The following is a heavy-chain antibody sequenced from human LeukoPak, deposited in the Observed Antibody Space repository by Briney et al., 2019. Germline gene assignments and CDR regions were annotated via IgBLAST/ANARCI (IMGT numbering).Heavy chain of an antibody. V-gene: IGHV3-48*04. D-gene: IGHD2-21*01. CDR3: ARESPYSGVYYLDV. Sequence: GGSLRLSCAASGFSFGTYSMNWVRQAPGKGLEWLSHISGSSATIRYADSVKGRFTTSRDNAKNSVYLQVNSLRAEDTAVYYCARESPYSGVYYLDVWGKGATVTVSS. J-gene: IGHJ6*03. CDR1: GFSFGTYS. CDR2: ISGSSATI.